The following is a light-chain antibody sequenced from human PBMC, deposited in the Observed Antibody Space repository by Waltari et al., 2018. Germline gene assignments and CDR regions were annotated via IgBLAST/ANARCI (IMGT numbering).Light chain of an antibody. CDR1: SGSVSATFY. J-gene: IGLJ3*02. CDR2: STT. CDR3: MLYMQTGMWG. V-gene: IGLV8-61*01. Sequence: QTVVTQEPSFSVSPGGTVTLTCGLTSGSVSATFYPSWYQHTPGQFPRTLIYSTTARPSGVPDLFSGSILGNKAALTITGAQADDESDYYCMLYMQTGMWGLGGGTKLTVL.